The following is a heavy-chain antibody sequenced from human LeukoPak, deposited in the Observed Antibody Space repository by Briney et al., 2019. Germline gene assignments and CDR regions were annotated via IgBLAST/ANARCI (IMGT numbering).Heavy chain of an antibody. V-gene: IGHV1-8*01. CDR2: MNPNSGNT. J-gene: IGHJ5*02. D-gene: IGHD3-10*01. CDR1: GYTFTSYD. CDR3: ARAPPGGSGSYLYNWFDP. Sequence: ASVKVSCKASGYTFTSYDINWVRQATGQGLEWMGWMNPNSGNTGYAQKFQGRVTMTRNTSISTAYMELSSLRSEDTTVYYCARAPPGGSGSYLYNWFDPWGQGTLVTVSS.